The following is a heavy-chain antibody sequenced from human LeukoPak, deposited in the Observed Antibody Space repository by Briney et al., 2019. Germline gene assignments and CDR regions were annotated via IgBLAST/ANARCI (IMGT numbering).Heavy chain of an antibody. J-gene: IGHJ4*02. V-gene: IGHV4-61*02. CDR2: IYTSGST. D-gene: IGHD6-13*01. Sequence: SETLSLTCTVSGGSISSGSYYWSWIRQPAGKGLEWIGRIYTSGSTNYNPSLKSRVTISVDTSKNQFSLNLRSVTAADTAVYYCARGSSSFVYWGQGTLVTVSS. CDR1: GGSISSGSYY. CDR3: ARGSSSFVY.